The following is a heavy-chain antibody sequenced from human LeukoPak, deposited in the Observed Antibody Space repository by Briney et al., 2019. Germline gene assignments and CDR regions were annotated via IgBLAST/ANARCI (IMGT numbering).Heavy chain of an antibody. D-gene: IGHD3-22*01. Sequence: SQTLSLTCAISGDSVSSNSAAWNWIRQSPSRGLEWLGRTYYMSNWAHDYAVSVQGRITINPDTSKNQFSLQLNSVTAADTAVYYCARGAVVTMIVVVITDYFDYWGQGTLVTVSS. CDR2: TYYMSNWAH. CDR3: ARGAVVTMIVVVITDYFDY. V-gene: IGHV6-1*01. CDR1: GDSVSSNSAA. J-gene: IGHJ4*02.